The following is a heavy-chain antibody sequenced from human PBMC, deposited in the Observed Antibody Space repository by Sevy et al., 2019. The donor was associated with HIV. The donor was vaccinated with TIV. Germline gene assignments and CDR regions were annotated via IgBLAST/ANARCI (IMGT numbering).Heavy chain of an antibody. CDR1: GFTFSSYA. D-gene: IGHD1-26*01. V-gene: IGHV3-23*01. Sequence: GGSLRLSCAASGFTFSSYAMSWVRQAPGKGLEWVSAISGSGGSTYYGDSVKGRFTISRDNSKNTLYLQMNSRRAEDTAVYYCAKVNSGGYSYDYWGQGTLVTVSS. J-gene: IGHJ4*02. CDR3: AKVNSGGYSYDY. CDR2: ISGSGGST.